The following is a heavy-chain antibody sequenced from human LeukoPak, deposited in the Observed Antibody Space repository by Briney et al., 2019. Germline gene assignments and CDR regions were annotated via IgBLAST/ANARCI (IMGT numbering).Heavy chain of an antibody. CDR1: GFTFSSYS. D-gene: IGHD4-17*01. CDR2: ISSSSSYI. J-gene: IGHJ4*02. V-gene: IGHV3-21*04. Sequence: GGSLRLSCAASGFTFSSYSMNWVRQAPGKGLEWVSSISSSSSYIYYADSVKGRFTISRDNAKSSLYLQMNSLRAEDTAVYYCAKNYGNKRGFDYWGQGTLVTVSS. CDR3: AKNYGNKRGFDY.